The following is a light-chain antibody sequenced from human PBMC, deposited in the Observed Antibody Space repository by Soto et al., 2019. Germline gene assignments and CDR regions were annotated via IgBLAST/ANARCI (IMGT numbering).Light chain of an antibody. V-gene: IGKV3-20*01. J-gene: IGKJ1*01. CDR2: TAS. Sequence: EIVLTQSPGTLSLSPGERATLSCRASQTISSSFLAWYQQKPGQAPRLLIYTASSRATGIPDRFTGSGSGTEFTLTISSLEPEDFAVYYCQQYGSSPQTFGQGTKVDIK. CDR3: QQYGSSPQT. CDR1: QTISSSF.